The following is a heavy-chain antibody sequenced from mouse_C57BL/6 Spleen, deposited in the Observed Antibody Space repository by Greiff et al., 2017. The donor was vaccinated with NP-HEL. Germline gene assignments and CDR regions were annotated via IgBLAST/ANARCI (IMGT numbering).Heavy chain of an antibody. CDR2: IYIGNGYT. CDR3: AIITTVVATREVGSFDY. D-gene: IGHD1-1*01. CDR1: GYTFTSYG. Sequence: EVQLQESGAELVRPGSSVKLSCKTSGYTFTSYGINWVKQRPGQGLEWIGYIYIGNGYTEYNEKFKGKATLTSDTSSSTAYMQLSSLTSEDSAIYFCAIITTVVATREVGSFDYWGQGTTLTVSS. V-gene: IGHV1-58*01. J-gene: IGHJ2*01.